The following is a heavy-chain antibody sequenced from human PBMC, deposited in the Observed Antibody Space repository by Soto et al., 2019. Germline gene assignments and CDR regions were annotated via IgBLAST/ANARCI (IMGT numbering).Heavy chain of an antibody. CDR1: GFTFSSYA. CDR3: AKPPEGYCSSTSCLRFDY. J-gene: IGHJ4*02. CDR2: ISGSGGST. Sequence: GGSLRLSCAASGFTFSSYAMSWVRQAPGKGLEWVSAISGSGGSTYYADSVKGRFTISRDNSKNTLYLQMNSLRAEDTAVYYCAKPPEGYCSSTSCLRFDYWGQGALVTVSS. V-gene: IGHV3-23*01. D-gene: IGHD2-2*01.